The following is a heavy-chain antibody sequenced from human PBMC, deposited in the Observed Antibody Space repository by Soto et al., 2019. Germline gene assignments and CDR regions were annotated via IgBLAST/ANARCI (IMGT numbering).Heavy chain of an antibody. V-gene: IGHV3-33*01. CDR2: IWYDGSNK. J-gene: IGHJ3*02. D-gene: IGHD3-10*01. CDR3: AREGRFGELLLMPSACDI. Sequence: PGGSLRLSCAASGFTISTYGMHWVRQAPGKGLEWVAVIWYDGSNKYYADSVKGRFTISRDNSKNTLYLQMNSLRAEDTAVYYCAREGRFGELLLMPSACDIWGQGTMVTVSS. CDR1: GFTISTYG.